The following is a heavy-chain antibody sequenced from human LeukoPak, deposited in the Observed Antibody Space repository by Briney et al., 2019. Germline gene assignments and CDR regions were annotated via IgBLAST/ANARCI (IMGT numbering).Heavy chain of an antibody. CDR2: INPFSGGT. V-gene: IGHV1-2*04. Sequence: GASVKVSCKASGYSFTDYYIHWVRQALGQGLEWMGWINPFSGGTKYAQKFQGWVTMTRDTSISTAYMELSRLTSDDTAVYYCARGGYDLDYWGQGTLVTVSS. D-gene: IGHD3-22*01. CDR3: ARGGYDLDY. CDR1: GYSFTDYY. J-gene: IGHJ4*02.